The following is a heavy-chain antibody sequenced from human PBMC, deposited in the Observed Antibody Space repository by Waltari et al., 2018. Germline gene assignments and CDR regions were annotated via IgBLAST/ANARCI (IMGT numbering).Heavy chain of an antibody. D-gene: IGHD3-22*01. J-gene: IGHJ4*02. CDR3: ARPLQGYYYDSSGYYYVDY. V-gene: IGHV1-18*01. Sequence: QVQLVQSGAEVKKPGASVKVSCKASGYTFTSYGISWVRQAPGQGLEWMGWISADNGNTNYAQKLQGRVTMTTDTSTSTAYMELRSLRADDTAVYYCARPLQGYYYDSSGYYYVDYWGQGTLVTVSS. CDR2: ISADNGNT. CDR1: GYTFTSYG.